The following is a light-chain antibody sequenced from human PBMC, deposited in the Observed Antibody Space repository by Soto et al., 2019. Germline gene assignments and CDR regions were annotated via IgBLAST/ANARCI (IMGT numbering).Light chain of an antibody. CDR1: QGVSSSY. CDR3: QQYGSSPS. CDR2: GAS. Sequence: EIVLTQSPGTLSLSPGERATLSCRASQGVSSSYLAGYQQKPGQAPRLLIYGASSRATGIPDRFSGSGSGTDFTLTISRLEPEDFAVYYCQQYGSSPSFGQGTRLEIK. V-gene: IGKV3-20*01. J-gene: IGKJ5*01.